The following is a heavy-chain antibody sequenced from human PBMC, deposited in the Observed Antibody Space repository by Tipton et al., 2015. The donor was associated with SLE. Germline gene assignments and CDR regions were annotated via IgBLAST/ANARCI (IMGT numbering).Heavy chain of an antibody. CDR3: ASSNGYSSSWYGPYNWFDP. CDR1: GGSISSSSYY. Sequence: TLSLTCTVSGGSISSSSYYWGWIRQPPGKGLEWIGSIYYSGSTYYNPSLKSRVTISVDTSKNQFSLKLSSVTAADTAVYYCASSNGYSSSWYGPYNWFDPWGQGTLVTVSS. D-gene: IGHD6-13*01. J-gene: IGHJ5*02. V-gene: IGHV4-39*07. CDR2: IYYSGST.